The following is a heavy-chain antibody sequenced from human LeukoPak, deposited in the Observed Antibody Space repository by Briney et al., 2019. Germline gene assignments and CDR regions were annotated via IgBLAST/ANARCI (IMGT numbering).Heavy chain of an antibody. CDR2: IYYRSKWYN. D-gene: IGHD3-10*01. CDR3: ARGTYRSGSYYYNGMDV. Sequence: SQTLSLTRAFSGDSVSSNSDAWNWIRQSPSRGLEWLGRIYYRSKWYNDYAVSVKSRITINPDTSKNQFSLQLNSVTPEDTAVYYCARGTYRSGSYYYNGMDVWGQGTTVTVSS. V-gene: IGHV6-1*01. CDR1: GDSVSSNSDA. J-gene: IGHJ6*02.